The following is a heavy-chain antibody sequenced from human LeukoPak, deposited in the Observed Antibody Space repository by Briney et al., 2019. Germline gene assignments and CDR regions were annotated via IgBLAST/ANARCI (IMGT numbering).Heavy chain of an antibody. CDR1: GGSLSSRNYY. J-gene: IGHJ3*02. V-gene: IGHV4-39*01. Sequence: SETLSLTCTVSGGSLSSRNYYWGWIRQPPGKGLEWIGSIYFTGSTYYNPPLKSRVTISVDMSKNQLSLKLSSVTAADTAVYYCARQWTYPDAFDIWGQGTMVTVSS. CDR2: IYFTGST. D-gene: IGHD3/OR15-3a*01. CDR3: ARQWTYPDAFDI.